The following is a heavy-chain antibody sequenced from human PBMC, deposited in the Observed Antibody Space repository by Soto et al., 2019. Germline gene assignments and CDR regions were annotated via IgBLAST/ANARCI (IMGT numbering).Heavy chain of an antibody. Sequence: GGSLRLSCAASGFTFSTYTMHLFRQAPGKGLEWMAVISYDGSNEYYADSVKGRFTISRDNSKNTLYLQMNSLRAEDTAVYYCARARFYRSSSSHYYVIDVRGQGTTVTVSS. D-gene: IGHD6-6*01. CDR1: GFTFSTYT. CDR3: ARARFYRSSSSHYYVIDV. J-gene: IGHJ6*02. CDR2: ISYDGSNE. V-gene: IGHV3-30-3*01.